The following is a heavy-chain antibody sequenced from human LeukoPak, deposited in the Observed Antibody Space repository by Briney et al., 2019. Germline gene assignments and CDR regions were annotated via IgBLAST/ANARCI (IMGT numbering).Heavy chain of an antibody. J-gene: IGHJ5*02. Sequence: PGGSLRLSCAASGFTFSSYGMSWVRQAPGKGLEWVSAISGSGGSTYYADSVKGRFTISRDNSKNTLYLQMNSLRAEDTAVYYCAKDLGRVDYDYVWGSYDPWGQGTLVTVSS. V-gene: IGHV3-23*01. CDR1: GFTFSSYG. CDR2: ISGSGGST. CDR3: AKDLGRVDYDYVWGSYDP. D-gene: IGHD3-16*01.